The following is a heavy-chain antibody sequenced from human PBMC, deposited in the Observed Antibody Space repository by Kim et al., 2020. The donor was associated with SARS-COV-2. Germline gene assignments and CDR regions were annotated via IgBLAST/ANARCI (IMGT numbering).Heavy chain of an antibody. CDR2: IYSGGST. D-gene: IGHD1-1*01. CDR1: GFTVSSNY. V-gene: IGHV3-66*01. CDR3: SSPSRTYYYYYYYMDV. Sequence: GGSLRLSCAASGFTVSSNYMSWVRQAPGKGLEWVSVIYSGGSTYYADSVKGRFTISRDNSKNTLYLQMNSLRAEDTAVYYCSSPSRTYYYYYYYMDVWGNGTTVTVSS. J-gene: IGHJ6*03.